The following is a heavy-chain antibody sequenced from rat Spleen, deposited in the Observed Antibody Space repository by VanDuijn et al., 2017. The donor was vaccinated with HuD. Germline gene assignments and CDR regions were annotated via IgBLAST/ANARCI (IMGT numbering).Heavy chain of an antibody. D-gene: IGHD1-2*01. Sequence: QVQLKESGPGLVQPSQTLSLTCTVAGFSLTSYNVHWVRQPPGRGLEWMGVIWNTGDTRYNSALKSRLSINKDTSKSQVFLKMNNLQTEDTAMYFCARSDYSSPYYFDYWGQGVMVTVSS. CDR3: ARSDYSSPYYFDY. CDR1: GFSLTSYN. V-gene: IGHV2-41*01. J-gene: IGHJ2*01. CDR2: IWNTGDT.